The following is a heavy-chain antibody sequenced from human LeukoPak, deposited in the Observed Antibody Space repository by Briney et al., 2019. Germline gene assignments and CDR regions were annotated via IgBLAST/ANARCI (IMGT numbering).Heavy chain of an antibody. Sequence: ASVKVSCKASGGTSSSYAISSVRQAPGQGLEWMGRIIPILGIANYAQKFQGRVTITADKSTSTAYMELSSLRSEDTAVYYCASEASRPNFPQQLVAVFDYWGQGTLVTVSS. CDR3: ASEASRPNFPQQLVAVFDY. J-gene: IGHJ4*02. CDR2: IIPILGIA. D-gene: IGHD6-13*01. V-gene: IGHV1-69*04. CDR1: GGTSSSYA.